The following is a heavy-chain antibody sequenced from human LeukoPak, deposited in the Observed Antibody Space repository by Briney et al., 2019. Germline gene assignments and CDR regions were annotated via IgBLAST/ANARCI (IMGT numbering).Heavy chain of an antibody. D-gene: IGHD4-11*01. Sequence: PGGSLRLSCAASGFSFRSYVMDWVRQAPGKGLEWVSTISGSGDDTWYADSVKGRFTISRDNAKNSLYLHMNSLRAEDTAVYYCARDSQRLAYRVFDYWGQGTLVTVSS. J-gene: IGHJ4*02. CDR1: GFSFRSYV. CDR3: ARDSQRLAYRVFDY. V-gene: IGHV3-21*04. CDR2: ISGSGDDT.